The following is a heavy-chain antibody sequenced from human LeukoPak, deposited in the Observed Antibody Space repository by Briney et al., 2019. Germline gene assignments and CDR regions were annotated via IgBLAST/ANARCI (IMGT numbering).Heavy chain of an antibody. CDR3: ARVMSMVRGVIDY. V-gene: IGHV3-48*01. J-gene: IGHJ4*02. D-gene: IGHD3-10*01. CDR2: ISSSSSTI. CDR1: GFTFSSYS. Sequence: GGSLGLSCAASGFTFSSYSMNWVRQAPGKGLEWVSYISSSSSTIYYADSVKGRFTISRDNAKNSLYLQMNSLRAEDTAVYYCARVMSMVRGVIDYWGQGTLVTVSS.